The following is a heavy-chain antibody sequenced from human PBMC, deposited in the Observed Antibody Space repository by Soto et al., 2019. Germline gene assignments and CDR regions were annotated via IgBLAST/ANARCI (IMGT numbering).Heavy chain of an antibody. D-gene: IGHD6-6*01. CDR3: ARVLSIAARPLGFDY. Sequence: SVKVSGKASGGTFSSYAISWVRQAPGQGLEWMGGIIPIFGTANYAQKFQGRVTITADESTSTAYMELSSLRSEDTAVYYCARVLSIAARPLGFDYWGQGTLVTVSS. J-gene: IGHJ4*02. V-gene: IGHV1-69*13. CDR2: IIPIFGTA. CDR1: GGTFSSYA.